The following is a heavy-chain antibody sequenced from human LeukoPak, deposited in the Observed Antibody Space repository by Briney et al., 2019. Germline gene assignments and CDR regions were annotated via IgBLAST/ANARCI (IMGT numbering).Heavy chain of an antibody. J-gene: IGHJ6*03. CDR3: VTVTTGYYYYYMDV. D-gene: IGHD4-11*01. CDR2: ISSSSYI. Sequence: GGSLRLSCAASGFTFSSYSMNWVRQAPGKGLEWVSSISSSSYIYYADSVKGRFTISRDNAKNSLYLQMNSLRAEDTAVYYCVTVTTGYYYYYMDVWGKGTTVRLL. V-gene: IGHV3-21*01. CDR1: GFTFSSYS.